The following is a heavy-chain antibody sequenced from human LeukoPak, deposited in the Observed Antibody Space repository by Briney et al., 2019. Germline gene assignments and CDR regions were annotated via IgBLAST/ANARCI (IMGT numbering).Heavy chain of an antibody. CDR1: GGSISSSSYY. V-gene: IGHV4-39*01. CDR2: IYYSGST. CDR3: ARFFRSGRYFDY. D-gene: IGHD3-3*01. J-gene: IGHJ4*02. Sequence: SETLSLTCTVSGGSISSSSYYWGWIRQPPGKGLEWIGSIYYSGSTYYNPSLKSRVTISVDTSKNQFSLKLSSVTAADTAVYYCARFFRSGRYFDYWGQGTLVTVSS.